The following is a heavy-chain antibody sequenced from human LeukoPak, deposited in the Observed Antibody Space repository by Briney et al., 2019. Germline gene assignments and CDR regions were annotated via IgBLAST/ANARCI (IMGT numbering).Heavy chain of an antibody. J-gene: IGHJ4*02. Sequence: GGSLRLSCAASGFTFSSYAMSWVRQAPGEGLEWVSTISGSGGNTYYADSVKGRFTISRDNSKNTLYLQMNSLRAEDTAVYYCAKHRFESGGYHSTDWGQGTLVTVSS. V-gene: IGHV3-23*01. D-gene: IGHD3-22*01. CDR3: AKHRFESGGYHSTD. CDR2: ISGSGGNT. CDR1: GFTFSSYA.